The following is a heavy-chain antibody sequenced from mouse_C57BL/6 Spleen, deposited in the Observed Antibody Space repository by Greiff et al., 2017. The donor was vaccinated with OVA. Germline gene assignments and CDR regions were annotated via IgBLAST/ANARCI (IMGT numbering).Heavy chain of an antibody. CDR3: ARANYGNYLYWYFDV. J-gene: IGHJ1*03. Sequence: DVKLQESGGGLVKPGGSLKLSCAASGFTFSDYGMHWVRQAPEKGLEWVAYISSGSSTIYYADTVKGRFTISRDNAKNTLFLQMTSLRSEDTAMYYCARANYGNYLYWYFDVWGTGTTVTVSS. D-gene: IGHD2-1*01. V-gene: IGHV5-17*01. CDR2: ISSGSSTI. CDR1: GFTFSDYG.